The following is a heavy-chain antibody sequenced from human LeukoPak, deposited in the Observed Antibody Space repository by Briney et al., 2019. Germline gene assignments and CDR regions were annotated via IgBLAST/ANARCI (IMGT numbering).Heavy chain of an antibody. CDR3: ARDPVVAGSFDY. CDR2: ISAYNGNT. V-gene: IGHV1-18*01. CDR1: GYTFTSYG. J-gene: IGHJ4*02. D-gene: IGHD6-19*01. Sequence: ASVKVSCKASGYTFTSYGISWVRQAPGQGLGWMGWISAYNGNTNYAQKLQGRVTMTTDTSTSTAYMELRSLRSDDTAVYYCARDPVVAGSFDYWGQGTLVTVSS.